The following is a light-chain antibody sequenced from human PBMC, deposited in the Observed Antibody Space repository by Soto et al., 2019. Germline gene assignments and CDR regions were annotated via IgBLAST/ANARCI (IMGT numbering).Light chain of an antibody. CDR3: CSYAGSGTWX. V-gene: IGLV2-23*01. CDR1: SSDVGSYNL. Sequence: QSALTQPASVSGSPGQSITISCTGTSSDVGSYNLVSWCQQHPGKAPKLMIYEGSKRPSGVSNRFSGSKSGNTASLTISGLQAEDEADYYCCSYAGSGTWXFGGGXKLTIL. CDR2: EGS. J-gene: IGLJ3*02.